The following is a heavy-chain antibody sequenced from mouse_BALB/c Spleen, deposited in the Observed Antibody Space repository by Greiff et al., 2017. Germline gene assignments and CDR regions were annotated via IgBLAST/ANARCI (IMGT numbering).Heavy chain of an antibody. CDR3: TDDYDAEGFAD. D-gene: IGHD2-4*01. CDR2: IYPGNSDT. J-gene: IGHJ3*01. Sequence: EVQLQQSGTVLARPGASVKMSCKASGYSFTSYWMHWVKQRPGQGLEWIGAIYPGNSDTSYNQKFKGKAKLTAVTSASTAYMELSSLTNEDSAVYYCTDDYDAEGFADWGQGTLVTVSA. CDR1: GYSFTSYW. V-gene: IGHV1-5*01.